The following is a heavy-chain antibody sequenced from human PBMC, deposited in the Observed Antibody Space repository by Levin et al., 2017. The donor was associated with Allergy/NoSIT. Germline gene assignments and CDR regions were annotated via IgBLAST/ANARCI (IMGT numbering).Heavy chain of an antibody. CDR2: ISADNGNT. Sequence: GASVKVSCKASGSTFASYGISWVRQAPGQGLEWMGWISADNGNTNYAQRLQGRVTMTTDTSTSTAYMELWSLRSDDTAVYYCVAHSNSWYANFDYWGQGTLVTVSS. CDR3: VAHSNSWYANFDY. D-gene: IGHD6-13*01. J-gene: IGHJ4*02. CDR1: GSTFASYG. V-gene: IGHV1-18*01.